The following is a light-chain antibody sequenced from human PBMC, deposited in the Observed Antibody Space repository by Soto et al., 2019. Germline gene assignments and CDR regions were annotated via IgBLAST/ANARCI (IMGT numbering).Light chain of an antibody. J-gene: IGKJ1*01. Sequence: EIVLTQSPATLSLSPGERATLSCRASQSVSSSYLAWYQQKPGQAPRLLIFAASSRASGTPERFSGSGSGTDFTLTISRLEPDDFATYYCQQYDAYPWTFGQGTKVDIK. V-gene: IGKV3-20*01. CDR3: QQYDAYPWT. CDR1: QSVSSSY. CDR2: AAS.